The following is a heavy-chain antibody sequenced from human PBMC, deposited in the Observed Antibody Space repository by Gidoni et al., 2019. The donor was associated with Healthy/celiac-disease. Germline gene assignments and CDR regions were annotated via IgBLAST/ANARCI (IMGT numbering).Heavy chain of an antibody. D-gene: IGHD2-15*01. CDR2: ISGSGGST. CDR3: AKLLHIGVIAAYFDY. Sequence: EVQLLESGGGLVQPGGSLRLSCAASGFTFSSYARSWVRQAPGKGLEWVSAISGSGGSTYYADSVKGRFTISRDNSKNTLYLQMNSLRAEDTAVYYCAKLLHIGVIAAYFDYWGQGTLVTVSS. CDR1: GFTFSSYA. J-gene: IGHJ4*02. V-gene: IGHV3-23*01.